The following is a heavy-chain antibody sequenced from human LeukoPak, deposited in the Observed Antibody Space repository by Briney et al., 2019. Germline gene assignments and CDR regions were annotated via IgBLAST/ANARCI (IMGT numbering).Heavy chain of an antibody. CDR2: IFNTGIT. Sequence: SETLSLTCSVSGGSVSSYYWSWIRQPPGKGLEWIGYIFNTGITSYNPSLNSRVIISVDTSKNQFSLKIYSVTAADTAVYYCARASIAALLQTRYFDLWGRGTLVTVSS. V-gene: IGHV4-59*02. CDR3: ARASIAALLQTRYFDL. D-gene: IGHD6-6*01. CDR1: GGSVSSYY. J-gene: IGHJ2*01.